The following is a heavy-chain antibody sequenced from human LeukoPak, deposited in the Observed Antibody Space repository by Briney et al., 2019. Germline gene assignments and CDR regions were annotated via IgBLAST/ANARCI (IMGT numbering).Heavy chain of an antibody. CDR2: IYYSGST. J-gene: IGHJ6*02. D-gene: IGHD3-3*01. CDR3: ARADDFWSGSVYGMDV. CDR1: GGSFSGYY. V-gene: IGHV4-59*01. Sequence: SETLSLTCAVYGGSFSGYYWSWIRQPPGKGLEWIGYIYYSGSTNYNPSLKSRVTISVDTSKNQFSLKLSSVTAADTAVYYCARADDFWSGSVYGMDVWGQGTTVTVSS.